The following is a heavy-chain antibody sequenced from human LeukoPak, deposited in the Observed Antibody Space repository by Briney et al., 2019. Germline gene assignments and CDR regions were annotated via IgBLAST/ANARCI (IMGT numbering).Heavy chain of an antibody. J-gene: IGHJ4*02. CDR2: INPNSGGT. Sequence: ASVKVSCKASGYAFTGYYMHWVRQATGQGLEWMGWINPNSGGTNYAQKFQGRVTMTRDTSISTAYMELSRLRSDDTAVYYCARDPEMATIFFDYWGQGTLVTVSS. V-gene: IGHV1-2*02. CDR3: ARDPEMATIFFDY. CDR1: GYAFTGYY. D-gene: IGHD5-24*01.